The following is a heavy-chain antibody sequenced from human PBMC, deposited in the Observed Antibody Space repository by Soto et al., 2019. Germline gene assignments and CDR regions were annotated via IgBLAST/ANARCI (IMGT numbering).Heavy chain of an antibody. CDR2: IIPEYGAA. V-gene: IGHV1-69*01. J-gene: IGHJ6*02. Sequence: QVQLVQSGAEVRKPGSSVKVSCKASGGTFGSNAISWVRQAPGQGLEWMGGIIPEYGAANYAQKFEGRVTITSDGSTSTAYMEMPSLTSEDTAVYYCARGERVVANRVGMDVWGQGTTVTVSS. D-gene: IGHD2-15*01. CDR1: GGTFGSNA. CDR3: ARGERVVANRVGMDV.